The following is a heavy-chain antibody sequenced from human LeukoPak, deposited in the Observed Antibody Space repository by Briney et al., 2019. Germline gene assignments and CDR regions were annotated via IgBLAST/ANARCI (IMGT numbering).Heavy chain of an antibody. J-gene: IGHJ4*02. Sequence: ASVKVSCKASGYTFTKYGITWVRQAPGQGLEWMGWISTYNGNTNYAQKLQGRVTMTRNTSISTAYMELSSLRSEDTAVYYCARVRGGSYSWGQGTLVTVSS. CDR1: GYTFTKYG. D-gene: IGHD1-26*01. V-gene: IGHV1-18*01. CDR3: ARVRGGSYS. CDR2: ISTYNGNT.